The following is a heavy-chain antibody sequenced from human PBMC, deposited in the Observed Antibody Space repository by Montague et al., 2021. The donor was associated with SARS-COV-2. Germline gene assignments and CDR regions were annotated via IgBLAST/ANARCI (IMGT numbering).Heavy chain of an antibody. CDR1: GFAFSSYG. J-gene: IGHJ2*01. CDR2: IWYDGSNK. CDR3: AKEIIEVAADWYFDL. Sequence: SLRLSCAASGFAFSSYGMHLLRQAPSKGLEWVAVIWYDGSNKYYADSVKGRFTISRDNSKNTLYLQMNSLRAEDTAVYYCAKEIIEVAADWYFDLWGRGTLVTVSS. D-gene: IGHD6-19*01. V-gene: IGHV3-33*06.